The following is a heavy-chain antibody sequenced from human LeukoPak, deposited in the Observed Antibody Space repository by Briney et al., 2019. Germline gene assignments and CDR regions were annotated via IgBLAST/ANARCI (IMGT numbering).Heavy chain of an antibody. J-gene: IGHJ4*02. CDR1: GFTFSDYY. Sequence: GGSLRPSCAASGFTFSDYYMSWIRQAPGKGLEWVSYISSSGSTIYYADSVKGRFTISRDNAKNSLYLQMNSLRAEDTAVYYCARTYYYDSSGYYYFDYWGQGTLVTVSS. CDR3: ARTYYYDSSGYYYFDY. CDR2: ISSSGSTI. D-gene: IGHD3-22*01. V-gene: IGHV3-11*01.